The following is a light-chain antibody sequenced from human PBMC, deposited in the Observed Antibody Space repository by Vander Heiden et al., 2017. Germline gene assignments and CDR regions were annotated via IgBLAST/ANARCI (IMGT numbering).Light chain of an antibody. J-gene: IGKJ2*01. V-gene: IGKV1-5*03. CDR3: QQYNSYPYT. CDR1: QSISSW. CDR2: KAS. Sequence: QMTQSPSTLSASVGDRVTITCRASQSISSWLAWYQQKPGKAPKLLIYKASSLESGVPSRFSGSGSGTEFTLTISSLQPDDFATYYCQQYNSYPYTFGQGTKLEIK.